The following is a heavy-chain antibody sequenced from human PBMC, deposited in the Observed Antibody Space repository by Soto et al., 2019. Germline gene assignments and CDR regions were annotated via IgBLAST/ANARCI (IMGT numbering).Heavy chain of an antibody. CDR1: GYSFTRYG. D-gene: IGHD3-16*01. Sequence: QVQLVQSGAEVKKPGASVKVSCKASGYSFTRYGISWVRQAPGQGLEWMGWISGYNANTNYPENLQGRVTMSTDTSTSPAYMEVRNLIPDDTAVYYCARMGDVPYYYYGLDVWGQGTTVTVSS. V-gene: IGHV1-18*01. CDR2: ISGYNANT. J-gene: IGHJ6*02. CDR3: ARMGDVPYYYYGLDV.